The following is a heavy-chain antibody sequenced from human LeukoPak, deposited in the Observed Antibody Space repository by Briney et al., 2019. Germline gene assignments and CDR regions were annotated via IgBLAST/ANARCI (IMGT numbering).Heavy chain of an antibody. CDR2: ISAYNGYT. V-gene: IGHV1-18*01. J-gene: IGHJ6*03. CDR1: GYTFTSYG. Sequence: ASVTVSCRASGYTFTSYGISWVRQAPGQGLEWMGWISAYNGYTHYAQKLQGRVTMTTDTSTSTAYMELRSLRSDDTAVYYCARAWSRRDYYYYMDVWGKGTTVTVSS. CDR3: ARAWSRRDYYYYMDV. D-gene: IGHD3-3*01.